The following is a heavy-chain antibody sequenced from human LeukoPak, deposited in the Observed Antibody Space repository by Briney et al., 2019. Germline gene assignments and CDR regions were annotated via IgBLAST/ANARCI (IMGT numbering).Heavy chain of an antibody. D-gene: IGHD1-1*01. CDR3: ARGEYTSGTFRGYYFDY. CDR1: GFTFSSYA. CDR2: ISYDGSNK. V-gene: IGHV3-30*04. J-gene: IGHJ4*02. Sequence: PGRSLRLSCAASGFTFSSYAMHWVRQAPGKGLEWVAVISYDGSNKYYADSVKGRFTISRDISKNTLYLQMNSLRAEDTAVYSCARGEYTSGTFRGYYFDYWGQGTLVTVSS.